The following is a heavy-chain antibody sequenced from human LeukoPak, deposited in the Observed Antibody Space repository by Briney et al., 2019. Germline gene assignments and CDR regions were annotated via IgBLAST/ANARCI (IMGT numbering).Heavy chain of an antibody. CDR2: IYCSGST. Sequence: PSETLSLTCTVSGGSISSSSYYWGWIRQPPGKRLEWIGSIYCSGSTYYNPSLKSRVTISVDTSKNQFSLKLSSVTAADTAVYYCARIGITIFGVPDYWGQGTLVTVSS. D-gene: IGHD3-3*01. CDR3: ARIGITIFGVPDY. V-gene: IGHV4-39*07. J-gene: IGHJ4*02. CDR1: GGSISSSSYY.